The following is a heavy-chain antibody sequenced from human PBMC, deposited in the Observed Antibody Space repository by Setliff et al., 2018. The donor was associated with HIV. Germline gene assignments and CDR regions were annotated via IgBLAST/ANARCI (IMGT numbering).Heavy chain of an antibody. V-gene: IGHV3-33*01. J-gene: IGHJ4*02. CDR2: IWHDGSNK. CDR1: GFIFRSYG. Sequence: PGESLKISCAASGFIFRSYGMHWVRQAPGKGLEWVAVIWHDGSNKYYADSVKGRFTISRDNSKNTLYLQMNSLRAEDTAMYYCGRELSAGYYYDSSGGALDYWGQGTLVTVSS. D-gene: IGHD3-22*01. CDR3: GRELSAGYYYDSSGGALDY.